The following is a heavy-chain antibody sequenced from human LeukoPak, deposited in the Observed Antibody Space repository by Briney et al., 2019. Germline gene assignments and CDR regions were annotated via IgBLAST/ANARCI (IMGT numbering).Heavy chain of an antibody. V-gene: IGHV3-48*04. D-gene: IGHD3-10*01. J-gene: IGHJ6*03. CDR2: ISNSGSTT. CDR1: GFTFTTYN. Sequence: GGSLRLSCAASGFTFTTYNMIWVRQAPGKGLEWVSFISNSGSTTYYADSVKGRFTLSRDNAKNSLYLQMNTLRAEDTAVYYCARGRNFYYMDVWGKGTRVTVSS. CDR3: ARGRNFYYMDV.